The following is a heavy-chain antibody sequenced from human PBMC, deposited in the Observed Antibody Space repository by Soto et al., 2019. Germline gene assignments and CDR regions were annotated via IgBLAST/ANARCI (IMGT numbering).Heavy chain of an antibody. CDR2: IIPIFGTA. CDR3: ARDGSGYRSRASPMDV. D-gene: IGHD3-22*01. Sequence: GASVKVSCKASGDTFSSYAISCVRQAPGQGLEWMGGIIPIFGTANYAQKFQGRVTITADESTSTAYMELSSLRSEDTAVYYCARDGSGYRSRASPMDVWGQGTTVTVSS. CDR1: GDTFSSYA. J-gene: IGHJ6*02. V-gene: IGHV1-69*13.